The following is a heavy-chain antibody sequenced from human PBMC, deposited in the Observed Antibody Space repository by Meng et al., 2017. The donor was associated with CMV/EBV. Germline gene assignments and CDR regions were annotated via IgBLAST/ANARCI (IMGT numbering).Heavy chain of an antibody. Sequence: QVELQESRPGLVKPSQPLSLTCTVSGGSISSGDYYWSWIRQPPGKGLEWIGYIYYSGSTYYNPSLKSRVTISVDTSKNQFSLKLSSVTAADTAVYYCARVGRTSCYDYWGQGTLVTVSS. J-gene: IGHJ4*02. V-gene: IGHV4-30-4*08. CDR3: ARVGRTSCYDY. CDR1: GGSISSGDYY. D-gene: IGHD2-2*01. CDR2: IYYSGST.